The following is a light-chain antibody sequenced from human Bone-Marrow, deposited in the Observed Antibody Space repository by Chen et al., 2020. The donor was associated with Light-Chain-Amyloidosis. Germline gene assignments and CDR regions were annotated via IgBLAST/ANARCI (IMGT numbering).Light chain of an antibody. CDR2: RDT. CDR1: DLPTKY. Sequence: SYELTPPPSVSVPPGQTARLTCSGDDLPTKYAYWYQQKPGQDPVLVIHRDTERPSGISERFSGSSSGTTATLTISGVQAEDEADYHCQSADSSGTYEVIFGGGTKLTVL. V-gene: IGLV3-25*03. J-gene: IGLJ2*01. CDR3: QSADSSGTYEVI.